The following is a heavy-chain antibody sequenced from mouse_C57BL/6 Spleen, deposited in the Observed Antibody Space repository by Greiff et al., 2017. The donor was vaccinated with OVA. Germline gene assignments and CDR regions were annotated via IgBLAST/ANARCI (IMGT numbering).Heavy chain of an antibody. CDR2: ISYDGSN. Sequence: EVKLVESGPGLVKPSQSLSLTCSVTGYSITSGYYWNWIRQFPGNKLEWMGYISYDGSNNYNPSLKNRISITRDTSKNQFFLKLNSVTTEDTATYYCARGHYGSSPANYWGQGTTLTVSS. CDR3: ARGHYGSSPANY. V-gene: IGHV3-6*01. CDR1: GYSITSGYY. J-gene: IGHJ2*01. D-gene: IGHD1-1*01.